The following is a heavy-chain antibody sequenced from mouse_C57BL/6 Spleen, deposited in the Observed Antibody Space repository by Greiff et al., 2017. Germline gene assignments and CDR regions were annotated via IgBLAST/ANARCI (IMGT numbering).Heavy chain of an antibody. Sequence: QVQLQQSGAELVKPGASVKISCKASGYAFSSYWMNWVKQRPGKGLEGIGQIYPGDGDTNYNGKFKGKATLTADKSSSTAYMQLSSLTSEDSAVYFCARYPSSRYFDYWGQGTTLTVSS. CDR2: IYPGDGDT. J-gene: IGHJ2*01. CDR3: ARYPSSRYFDY. CDR1: GYAFSSYW. V-gene: IGHV1-80*01. D-gene: IGHD3-3*01.